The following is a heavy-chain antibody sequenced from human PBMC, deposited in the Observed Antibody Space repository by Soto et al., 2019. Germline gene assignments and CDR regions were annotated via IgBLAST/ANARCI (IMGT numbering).Heavy chain of an antibody. CDR2: ISSTSFYT. Sequence: QVQLVESGGGLVKPGGSLRLSCAASGFTFSDYYMSWIRQAPGKGLEWISYISSTSFYTNYADPVKGRFTISRDNAKNSLYLQMNSLRAEDTAVYYCARRMNYGAAFDYWGQGTLVTVSS. V-gene: IGHV3-11*05. J-gene: IGHJ4*02. D-gene: IGHD4-17*01. CDR1: GFTFSDYY. CDR3: ARRMNYGAAFDY.